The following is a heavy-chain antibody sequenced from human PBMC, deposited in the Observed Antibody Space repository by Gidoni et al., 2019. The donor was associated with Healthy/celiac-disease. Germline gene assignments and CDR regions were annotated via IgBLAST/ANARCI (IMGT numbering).Heavy chain of an antibody. V-gene: IGHV4-59*01. Sequence: QVQLQESGPGLVKPSETLSLTCTVSGGSISSYYWSWIRQPPGKGLEWIGYIYYSGSTNYNPSLKSRVTISVDTSKNQFSLKLSSVTAADTAVYYCARGWGSRPYYFDYWGQGTLVTVSS. D-gene: IGHD3-16*01. CDR3: ARGWGSRPYYFDY. CDR1: GGSISSYY. CDR2: IYYSGST. J-gene: IGHJ4*02.